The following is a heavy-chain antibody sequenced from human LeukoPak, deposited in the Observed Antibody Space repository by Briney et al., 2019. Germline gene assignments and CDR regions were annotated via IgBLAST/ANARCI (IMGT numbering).Heavy chain of an antibody. CDR2: INHSGST. CDR1: GGSFSGYY. Sequence: PSETLSLTCAVYGGSFSGYYWSWIRQPPGKGLEWIGEINHSGSTNYNPSLKSRVTISVDTSKNQFSLKLSSVTAADTAVYYCARLRITMVRGVKRSNWFDPWGQGTLVTVSS. J-gene: IGHJ5*02. D-gene: IGHD3-10*01. V-gene: IGHV4-34*01. CDR3: ARLRITMVRGVKRSNWFDP.